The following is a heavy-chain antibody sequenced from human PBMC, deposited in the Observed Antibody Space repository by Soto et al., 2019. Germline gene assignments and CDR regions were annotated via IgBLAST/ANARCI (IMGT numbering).Heavy chain of an antibody. CDR1: GFTFSSYG. CDR3: AKDLGTIVGATDGMDV. D-gene: IGHD1-26*01. Sequence: SGGSLRLSCAASGFTFSSYGMHWVRQAPGKGLEWVAVISYDGSNKYYADSVKGRFTISRDNSKNTLYLQMNSLRAEDTAVYYCAKDLGTIVGATDGMDVWGQGTTVTVSS. CDR2: ISYDGSNK. V-gene: IGHV3-30*18. J-gene: IGHJ6*02.